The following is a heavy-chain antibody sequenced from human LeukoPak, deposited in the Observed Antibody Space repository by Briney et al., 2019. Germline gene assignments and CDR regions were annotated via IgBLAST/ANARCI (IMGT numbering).Heavy chain of an antibody. J-gene: IGHJ3*02. D-gene: IGHD1-26*01. V-gene: IGHV4-4*02. Sequence: PSGTLSLTCAISGGSISSSNWWTWVRQPPGKGLEWVGEIYLRGNTNYNPSLESRVTISIDTSKNQFSLELSSVTATDTAVYFCATNRAGTYDRPFDIWGQGTMVTVSS. CDR3: ATNRAGTYDRPFDI. CDR1: GGSISSSNW. CDR2: IYLRGNT.